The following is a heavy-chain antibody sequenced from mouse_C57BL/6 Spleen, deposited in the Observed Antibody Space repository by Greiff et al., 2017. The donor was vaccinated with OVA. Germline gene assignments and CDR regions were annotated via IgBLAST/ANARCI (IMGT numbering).Heavy chain of an antibody. J-gene: IGHJ4*01. CDR3: ARRANGDEGYAMDY. CDR2: INPNYGTT. D-gene: IGHD4-1*01. Sequence: VQLQQSGPELVKPGASVKISCKASGYSFTDYYMNWVKQSHGKSLEWIGVINPNYGTTSYNQKFKGKATLTVDQSSSPAYMQLNSLTSADSAVEYGARRANGDEGYAMDYWGQGTTLTVSS. V-gene: IGHV1-39*01. CDR1: GYSFTDYY.